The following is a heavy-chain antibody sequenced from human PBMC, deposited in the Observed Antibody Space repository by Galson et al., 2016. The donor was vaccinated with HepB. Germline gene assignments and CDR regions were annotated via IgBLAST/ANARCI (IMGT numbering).Heavy chain of an antibody. CDR2: IIPMIGAE. CDR1: GGTFSSRA. CDR3: ARGRPLPLGELLKSYYFDY. V-gene: IGHV1-69*13. J-gene: IGHJ4*01. Sequence: SVKVSCKASGGTFSSRAISWVRQAPVQGREWMGGIIPMIGAENYAQNFQGIVPITADASTNTAYIELTSLRSDDTAVYYCARGRPLPLGELLKSYYFDYWGQGTLVTVSS. D-gene: IGHD3-16*01.